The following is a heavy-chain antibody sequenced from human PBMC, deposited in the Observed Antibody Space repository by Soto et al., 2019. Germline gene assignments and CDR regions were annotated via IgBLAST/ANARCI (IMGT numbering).Heavy chain of an antibody. CDR1: GFTFSSYA. V-gene: IGHV3-30-3*01. CDR2: ISYDGSNK. Sequence: GGSLRLSCAASGFTFSSYAMHWVRQAPGKGLEWVAVISYDGSNKYYADSVKGRFTISRDNSKNTRYLQMNSLRAEDTAVYYCARDSVTMVRGVPVTGYGMDVWGQGTTVTVSS. D-gene: IGHD3-10*01. CDR3: ARDSVTMVRGVPVTGYGMDV. J-gene: IGHJ6*02.